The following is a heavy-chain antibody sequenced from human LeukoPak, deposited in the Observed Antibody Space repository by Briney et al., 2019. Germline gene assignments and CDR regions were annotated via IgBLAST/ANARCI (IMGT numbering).Heavy chain of an antibody. CDR1: GGSINSYY. D-gene: IGHD4-23*01. CDR2: IYSSGST. Sequence: SETLSLTCTVSGGSINSYYWSWIRQPAGKGLEWIGRIYSSGSTSYNPSLKSRVSMSVDTSKNQFSLKLTSVTAADTALYYCARGGKATVVTMWGQGILVTVSS. CDR3: ARGGKATVVTM. V-gene: IGHV4-4*07. J-gene: IGHJ4*02.